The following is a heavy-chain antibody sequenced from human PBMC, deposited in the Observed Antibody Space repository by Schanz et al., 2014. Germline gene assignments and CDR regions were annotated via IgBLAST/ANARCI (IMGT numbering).Heavy chain of an antibody. D-gene: IGHD3-3*01. CDR1: GFTFNSYA. V-gene: IGHV3-23*01. CDR2: IRHSGGSK. J-gene: IGHJ4*02. Sequence: DVQLLESGGGLVQPGGSLRLSCAASGFTFNSYAMTWVRQAPGKGLEWVSSIRHSGGSKYYADSVKGRFTISRDNSENTLYLQMNSLSADDTAVFYCARSAGRELWSGYYTRFDYWGQGTLVTVSS. CDR3: ARSAGRELWSGYYTRFDY.